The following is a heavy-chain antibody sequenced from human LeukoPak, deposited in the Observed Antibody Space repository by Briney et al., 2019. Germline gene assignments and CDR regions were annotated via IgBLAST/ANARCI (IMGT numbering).Heavy chain of an antibody. CDR2: IHYSGRT. V-gene: IGHV4-59*01. Sequence: SETLSLTCTVSGGSISSYHWNWIRQPPGKGLEWIGYIHYSGRTNYSPSLKSRVTISVDTSKSQFSLKLISVTAADTAVYYCARGGFLDPFDPWGQGTLVTVSS. CDR1: GGSISSYH. CDR3: ARGGFLDPFDP. J-gene: IGHJ5*02. D-gene: IGHD1-1*01.